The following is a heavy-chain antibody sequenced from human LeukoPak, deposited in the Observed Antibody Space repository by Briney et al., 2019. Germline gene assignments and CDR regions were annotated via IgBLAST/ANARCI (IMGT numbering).Heavy chain of an antibody. J-gene: IGHJ4*02. CDR2: IYYSGST. V-gene: IGHV4-59*01. CDR1: GGSISSYY. D-gene: IGHD2-15*01. Sequence: SETLSLTCTVSGGSISSYYWSWIRQPPGKGLEWIGYIYYSGSTNYNSSFKSRVTISVDTSKNQFSLKLSSVTAADTAVYYCARGKQWYYFDYWGQGTLVTVSS. CDR3: ARGKQWYYFDY.